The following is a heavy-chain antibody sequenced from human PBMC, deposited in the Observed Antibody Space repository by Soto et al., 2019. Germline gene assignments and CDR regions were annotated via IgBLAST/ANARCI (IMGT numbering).Heavy chain of an antibody. J-gene: IGHJ6*02. CDR1: GFTFSSYG. CDR2: IWYDGSNK. D-gene: IGHD3-10*01. Sequence: GGSLRLSCAASGFTFSSYGMHWVRQAPGKGLEWVAVIWYDGSNKYYADSVKGRFTISRDNSKNTLYLQMNSLRAEDTAVYYCARGEDLWFGELLSAYYYYGMDVWGQGTTVTVSS. CDR3: ARGEDLWFGELLSAYYYYGMDV. V-gene: IGHV3-33*01.